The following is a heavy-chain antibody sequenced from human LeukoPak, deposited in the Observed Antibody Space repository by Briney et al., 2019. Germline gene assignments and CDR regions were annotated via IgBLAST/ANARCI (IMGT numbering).Heavy chain of an antibody. CDR3: AKDRRSSGWFN. J-gene: IGHJ4*02. Sequence: GGSLRLSCAASGFTVSSNYMSWVRQAPGKGLEWVSAISGSGGSTYYADSVKGRFTISRDNSKNTLYLQMNSLRAEDTAVYYCAKDRRSSGWFNWGQGTLVTVSS. D-gene: IGHD6-19*01. CDR1: GFTVSSNY. V-gene: IGHV3-23*01. CDR2: ISGSGGST.